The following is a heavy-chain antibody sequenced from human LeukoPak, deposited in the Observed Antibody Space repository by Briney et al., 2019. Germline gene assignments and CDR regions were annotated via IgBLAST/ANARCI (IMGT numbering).Heavy chain of an antibody. CDR1: GYSFASYA. J-gene: IGHJ4*02. CDR3: ACQKCSGGSRDREI. D-gene: IGHD2-15*01. V-gene: IGHV1-18*01. CDR2: ISADRGKT. Sequence: ASVKVPCKAPGYSFASYAILWVRQAPGQGLEWMGWISADRGKTDYAQKFQGRVTMTTDTSTRTAYMELMSLRSDDTAVYYCACQKCSGGSRDREIWGQGTLVTVSS.